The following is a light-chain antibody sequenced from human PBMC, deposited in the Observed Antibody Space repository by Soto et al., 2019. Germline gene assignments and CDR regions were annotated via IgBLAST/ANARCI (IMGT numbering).Light chain of an antibody. CDR2: DAS. CDR3: QERSNWPSLS. J-gene: IGKJ4*01. V-gene: IGKV3-11*01. CDR1: QSVSSD. Sequence: EIVMTQSPATLSVSPGERATLSCRASQSVSSDLAWYQQKPGQAPRLLIYDASNRATGIPARFSGSGSGTDFTLTISSLEPEDFAVYYCQERSNWPSLSFGGGTKVDI.